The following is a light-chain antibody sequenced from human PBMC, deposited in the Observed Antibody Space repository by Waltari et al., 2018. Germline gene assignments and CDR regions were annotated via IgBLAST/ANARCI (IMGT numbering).Light chain of an antibody. CDR3: QLWDSSTDHVV. CDR2: DDR. V-gene: IGLV3-21*03. Sequence: SYVLTQSPSVAVAPGKTARITCGGSHIGSKRLHWYQQKPGQAPVSVVYDDRGRPSGIPERFSGSTAGNTAILTISRVEAVDEVDYYCQLWDSSTDHVVFGGGTKLTVL. J-gene: IGLJ2*01. CDR1: HIGSKR.